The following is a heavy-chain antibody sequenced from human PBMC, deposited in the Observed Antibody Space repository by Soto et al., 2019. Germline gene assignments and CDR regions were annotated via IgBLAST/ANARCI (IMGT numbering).Heavy chain of an antibody. CDR1: GGSISSNY. D-gene: IGHD4-17*01. CDR2: VYNSGST. Sequence: SETLSLTCTVSGGSISSNYWTWIRQPPGKGLEWIGYVYNSGSTNYNPSLKSRVTISVDTSKNQFSLKLSSVTAADTAVYYCARGETTFGMDVWGQGTTVTVSS. J-gene: IGHJ6*02. CDR3: ARGETTFGMDV. V-gene: IGHV4-59*01.